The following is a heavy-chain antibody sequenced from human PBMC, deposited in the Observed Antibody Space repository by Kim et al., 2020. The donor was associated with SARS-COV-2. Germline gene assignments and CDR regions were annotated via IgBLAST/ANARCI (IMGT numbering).Heavy chain of an antibody. CDR1: GGSISSYY. J-gene: IGHJ5*02. CDR3: ARGHSSSLSRFDP. D-gene: IGHD6-13*01. CDR2: IYTGGST. Sequence: SETLSLTCTVSGGSISSYYWNWIRQPAGKGLEWIGHIYTGGSTNYNPSLKSRVTMSVDTSNNQFSLKLSSVTAADTAMYFCARGHSSSLSRFDPWGQGTL. V-gene: IGHV4-4*07.